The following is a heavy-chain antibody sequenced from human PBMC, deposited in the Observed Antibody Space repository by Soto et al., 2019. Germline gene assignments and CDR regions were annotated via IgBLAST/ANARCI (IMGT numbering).Heavy chain of an antibody. J-gene: IGHJ5*02. CDR1: GGSISSGDYY. Sequence: PSETLSLTCTVSGGSISSGDYYWIWISQPPGKGLEWIGYIYYSGSTYYNPSLKSRVTISVDTSKNQFSLKLSSVTAADTAVYYCARATIVLVPAAMVSHWFDPWGQGTLVTVSS. CDR3: ARATIVLVPAAMVSHWFDP. CDR2: IYYSGST. D-gene: IGHD2-2*01. V-gene: IGHV4-30-4*01.